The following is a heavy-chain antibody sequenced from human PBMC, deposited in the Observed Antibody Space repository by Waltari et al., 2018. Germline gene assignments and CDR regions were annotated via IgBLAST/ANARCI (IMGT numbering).Heavy chain of an antibody. D-gene: IGHD6-19*01. J-gene: IGHJ2*01. CDR2: ISYDGTNK. CDR1: GSTFNAYS. CDR3: AKAAVAGRWDWYFDL. V-gene: IGHV3-30*01. Sequence: QMRLVESGGGAVQPGRSLRLSCEASGSTFNAYSIHWVRQAPGKGLEWVAVISYDGTNKYYADSVKGRFTVSRDTSTNTLYLQMNSLTTEDTATYYCAKAAVAGRWDWYFDLWGRGTLVTVSS.